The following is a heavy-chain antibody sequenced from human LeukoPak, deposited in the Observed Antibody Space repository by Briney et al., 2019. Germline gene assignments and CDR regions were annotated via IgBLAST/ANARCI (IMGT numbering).Heavy chain of an antibody. J-gene: IGHJ3*02. CDR2: ISGSGGGT. D-gene: IGHD6-19*01. CDR1: GLTFSSYA. Sequence: GGSLRLSCAASGLTFSSYAMSWVRQAPGKGLEWVSAISGSGGGTYYADSVKGRFTISRDNSKNTLYLQMNSLRVEDTAVYYCASPELGAVARGYDAFDIWGQGTMVTVSS. CDR3: ASPELGAVARGYDAFDI. V-gene: IGHV3-23*01.